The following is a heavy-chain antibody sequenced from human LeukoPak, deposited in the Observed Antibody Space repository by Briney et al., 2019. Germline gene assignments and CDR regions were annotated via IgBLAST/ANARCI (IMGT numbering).Heavy chain of an antibody. CDR2: INHSGST. Sequence: PSETLSLTCTVSGGSISSYYWSWIRQPPGKGLEWIGEINHSGSTNYNPSLKSRVTISVDTSKNQFSLKLSSVTAADTALYYCARGEGSFDYWGQGTLVTVSS. J-gene: IGHJ4*02. CDR3: ARGEGSFDY. V-gene: IGHV4-34*01. D-gene: IGHD2-15*01. CDR1: GGSISSYY.